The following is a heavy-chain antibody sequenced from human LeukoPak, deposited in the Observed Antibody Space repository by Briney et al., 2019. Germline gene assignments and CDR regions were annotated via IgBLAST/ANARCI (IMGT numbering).Heavy chain of an antibody. CDR3: ARVHRMITFGGPRLTY. CDR1: GYSFTNYG. J-gene: IGHJ4*02. CDR2: MNPNNGNT. Sequence: PLASVKLSCKASGYSFTNYGLSWVRQAPGQGLEWMGWMNPNNGNTGYAQKFQDRVTMTRNDSISTAYMELSSLRSEDTAVYYCARVHRMITFGGPRLTYWGQGTLVTVSS. D-gene: IGHD3-16*01. V-gene: IGHV1-8*02.